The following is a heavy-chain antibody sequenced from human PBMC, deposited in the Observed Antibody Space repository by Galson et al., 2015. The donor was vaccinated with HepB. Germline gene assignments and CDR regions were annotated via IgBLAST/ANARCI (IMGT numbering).Heavy chain of an antibody. Sequence: SLRLSCAASGFTFSSYWMSWVRQAPGKGLEWVANIKQDGSEKYYVDSVKGRFTISRDNAKNSLYLQMNSLRAEDTAVYYCARELYGANDAFDIWGQGTMVTVSS. CDR2: IKQDGSEK. CDR1: GFTFSSYW. J-gene: IGHJ3*02. D-gene: IGHD4-17*01. CDR3: ARELYGANDAFDI. V-gene: IGHV3-7*01.